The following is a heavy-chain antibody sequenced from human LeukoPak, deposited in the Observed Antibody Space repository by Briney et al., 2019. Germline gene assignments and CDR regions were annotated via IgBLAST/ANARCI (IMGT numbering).Heavy chain of an antibody. CDR2: IILIFGTA. CDR1: GGTFSSYA. V-gene: IGHV1-69*01. D-gene: IGHD5-18*01. J-gene: IGHJ4*02. CDR3: AERVLGYSNLIFDY. Sequence: SSVKVSCKASGGTFSSYAISWVRQAPGQGLEWMGGIILIFGTANYAQKFQGRVTITADESTSTAYMELSSLRSEDTAVYYCAERVLGYSNLIFDYWGQGTLVTVSS.